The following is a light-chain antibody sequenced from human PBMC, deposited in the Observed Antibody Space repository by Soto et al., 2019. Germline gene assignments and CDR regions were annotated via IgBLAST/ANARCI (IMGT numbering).Light chain of an antibody. CDR2: GAS. Sequence: EIVMTQSPATLSVSPGERATLSCRASQSVSSNLAWYPQKPGQAPRLLIYGASTRATGIPARFSGSGSGTEFTLTISSLQSEDFAVYYCQQFGALGQGTKVEIK. CDR1: QSVSSN. V-gene: IGKV3-15*01. CDR3: QQFGA. J-gene: IGKJ1*01.